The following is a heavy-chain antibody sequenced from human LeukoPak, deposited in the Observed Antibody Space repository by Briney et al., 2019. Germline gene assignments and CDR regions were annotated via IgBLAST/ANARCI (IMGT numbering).Heavy chain of an antibody. CDR3: ARDRLKQQLTVFDY. Sequence: PSETLSLTCTVSGGSISSYYWSWIRQPPGKGLEWIGYIYYSGSTNYNPSLKSRVTISVDTSKNQFSLKLSSVTAADTAVYYCARDRLKQQLTVFDYWGQGTLVTVSS. CDR2: IYYSGST. V-gene: IGHV4-59*01. D-gene: IGHD6-13*01. CDR1: GGSISSYY. J-gene: IGHJ4*02.